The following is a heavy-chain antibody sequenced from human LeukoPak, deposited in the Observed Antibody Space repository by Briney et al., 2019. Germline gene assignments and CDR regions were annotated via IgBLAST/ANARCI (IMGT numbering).Heavy chain of an antibody. V-gene: IGHV3-30*04. Sequence: GRSLRLSCAASGFTFSSYAMHWVRQAPGKGLEWVAVISYDGSNKYYADSVKGRFTISRDNSKNTLYLQMNSLRAEDTAVYYCAKTVGEEWFLSGYYFDYWGQGTLVTVSS. D-gene: IGHD3-3*01. J-gene: IGHJ4*02. CDR2: ISYDGSNK. CDR1: GFTFSSYA. CDR3: AKTVGEEWFLSGYYFDY.